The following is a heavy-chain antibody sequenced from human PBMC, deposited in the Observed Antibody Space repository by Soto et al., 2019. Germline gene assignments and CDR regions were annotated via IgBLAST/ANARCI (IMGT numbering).Heavy chain of an antibody. CDR2: INHSGST. D-gene: IGHD2-2*01. J-gene: IGHJ6*02. CDR1: GGSFSGYY. Sequence: PSETLSLTCAVYGGSFSGYYWSWIRQPPGKGLEWIGEINHSGSTNYNPSLKSRVTISVDTSKNQFSLKLSSVTAADKAVYYCGRVDCSRASCYVAYYYGMDVWGQGTTVTVSS. CDR3: GRVDCSRASCYVAYYYGMDV. V-gene: IGHV4-34*01.